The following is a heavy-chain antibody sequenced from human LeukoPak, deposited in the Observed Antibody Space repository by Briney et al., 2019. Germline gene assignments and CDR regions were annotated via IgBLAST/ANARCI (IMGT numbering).Heavy chain of an antibody. CDR1: GDSVSSNSVT. J-gene: IGHJ5*02. CDR2: TYYRSTWYN. Sequence: PSQTLSLTCAISGDSVSSNSVTWNWIRQPPSRGLEWLGWTYYRSTWYNDYAVSVRGRITVNPDTSKNQFSLHLNSVTPEDTAVYYCARRLTQYDCFDPWGQGILVTVSS. V-gene: IGHV6-1*01. D-gene: IGHD2-2*01. CDR3: ARRLTQYDCFDP.